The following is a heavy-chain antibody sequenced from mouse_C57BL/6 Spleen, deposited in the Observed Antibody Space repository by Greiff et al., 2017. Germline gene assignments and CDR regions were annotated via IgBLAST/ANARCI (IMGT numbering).Heavy chain of an antibody. CDR2: INPYNGGT. D-gene: IGHD4-1*01. V-gene: IGHV1-19*01. Sequence: VQLKQSGPVLVKPGASVKMSCKASGYTFPDYYMNWVKQSHGKSLEWIGVINPYNGGTSYNQKFKGKATFTVDKSSSTAYMELNSLTSEDSAVYYCAREGPWDYFDYWGQGTTLTDSP. J-gene: IGHJ2*01. CDR1: GYTFPDYY. CDR3: AREGPWDYFDY.